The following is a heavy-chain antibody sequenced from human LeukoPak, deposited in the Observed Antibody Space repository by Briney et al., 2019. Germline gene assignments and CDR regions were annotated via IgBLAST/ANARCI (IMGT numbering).Heavy chain of an antibody. CDR1: GFTFSSHG. CDR3: AKDANYVRLNYYFDY. Sequence: GGSLRLSCATSGFTFSSHGMHWVRQAPGKGLEWVAVISYDGSNKYYADSVKGRFTISRDNSENTLYLQMNSLRAEDTAVYYCAKDANYVRLNYYFDYWGQGTLVTVSS. J-gene: IGHJ4*02. CDR2: ISYDGSNK. V-gene: IGHV3-30*18. D-gene: IGHD3-16*01.